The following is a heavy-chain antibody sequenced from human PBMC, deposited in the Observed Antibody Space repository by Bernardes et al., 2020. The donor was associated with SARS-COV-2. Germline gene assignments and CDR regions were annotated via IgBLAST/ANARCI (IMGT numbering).Heavy chain of an antibody. V-gene: IGHV1-46*01. CDR2: INPSAGST. CDR3: ATGPPLYESGYWFDP. CDR1: GYTFTTYY. Sequence: SVTVSCKASGYTFTTYYLFWLRQAPGQGLEWMGIINPSAGSTIYAQKFQGRVTMTEDTSTDTAYMELSSLRSEDTAVYYCATGPPLYESGYWFDPWGQGTLVTVSS. D-gene: IGHD3-9*01. J-gene: IGHJ5*02.